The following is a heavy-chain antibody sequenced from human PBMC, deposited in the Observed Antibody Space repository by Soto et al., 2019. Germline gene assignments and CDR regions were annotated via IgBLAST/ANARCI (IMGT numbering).Heavy chain of an antibody. V-gene: IGHV4-31*03. D-gene: IGHD2-2*01. Sequence: QVQLQESGPGLVKPSQTLSLTCTVSGGSISSGGYYWSWIRQHPGKGLEWIGYIYYSGSTYYNPSLRSRVTISVETSKNQCSLKLSSVTAADTAVYYCARDGWSSTSCYLDWGQGTLVTVSS. CDR2: IYYSGST. J-gene: IGHJ4*02. CDR1: GGSISSGGYY. CDR3: ARDGWSSTSCYLD.